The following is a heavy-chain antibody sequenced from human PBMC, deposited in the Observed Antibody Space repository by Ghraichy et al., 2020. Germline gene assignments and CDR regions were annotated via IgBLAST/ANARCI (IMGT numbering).Heavy chain of an antibody. CDR2: ISGSSGST. J-gene: IGHJ4*02. V-gene: IGHV3-23*01. CDR3: AKLQSGYLYPRFDY. CDR1: GFTFNNYA. D-gene: IGHD5-18*01. Sequence: LSLTCAASGFTFNNYAMNWVRQAPGKGLEWVSVISGSSGSTYYADSVKGRFAISRDNSKNILYMQMNSLRAEDTAVYYCAKLQSGYLYPRFDYWGQGTLVTVSS.